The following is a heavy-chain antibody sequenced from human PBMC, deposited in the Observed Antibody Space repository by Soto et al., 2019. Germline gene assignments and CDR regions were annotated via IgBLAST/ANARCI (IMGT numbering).Heavy chain of an antibody. CDR3: ARRNKVGSARSFDY. CDR2: INHSGST. CDR1: GGSFSGYY. V-gene: IGHV4-34*01. Sequence: QVQLQQWGAGLLKPSETLSLTCAVYGGSFSGYYWSWIRQPPGKGLEWIGEINHSGSTNYNPSLKSRVTISVDTSKNQFSLKLSSVTAADTAVYYCARRNKVGSARSFDYWGQGTLVTVSS. D-gene: IGHD3-10*01. J-gene: IGHJ4*02.